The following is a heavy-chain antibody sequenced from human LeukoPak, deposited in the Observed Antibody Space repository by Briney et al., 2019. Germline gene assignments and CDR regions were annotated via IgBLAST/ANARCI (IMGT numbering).Heavy chain of an antibody. Sequence: QPGGSLRLSCAASGFTFSSYWMSWVRQAPGKGLEWVANIKQDGSEEYYVDSVKGRFTISRDNAKNSLYLQMNSLRAEDTAVYYCAREGGLLYYYDSSGYYPFDYWGQGTLVTVSS. CDR1: GFTFSSYW. V-gene: IGHV3-7*01. D-gene: IGHD3-22*01. CDR3: AREGGLLYYYDSSGYYPFDY. CDR2: IKQDGSEE. J-gene: IGHJ4*02.